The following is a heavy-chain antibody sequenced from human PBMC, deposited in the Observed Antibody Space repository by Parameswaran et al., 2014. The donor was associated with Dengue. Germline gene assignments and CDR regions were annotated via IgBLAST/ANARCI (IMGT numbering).Heavy chain of an antibody. CDR3: ARDRGTYLRGGFDAFDD. D-gene: IGHD1-26*01. V-gene: IGHV1-46*01. Sequence: WVRQAPGQGLEWMGMINHSGDSTVHTQKFQGRVTMTWDTSTISVYMELTSLISNDTAIYYCARDRGTYLRGGFDAFDDWARDN. CDR2: INHSGDST. J-gene: IGHJ3*01.